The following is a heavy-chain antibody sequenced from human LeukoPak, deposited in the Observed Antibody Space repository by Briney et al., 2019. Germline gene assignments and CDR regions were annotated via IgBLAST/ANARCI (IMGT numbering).Heavy chain of an antibody. D-gene: IGHD3-16*02. J-gene: IGHJ4*02. CDR2: ISGSGGST. Sequence: GGSLRLSCAASGFTFSSYAMSGVREAPGKGLEWVSAISGSGGSTYYADSVKGRFTISRDNSKNTLYLQMNSLRAEDTAVYYCAKKGYDYVWGSYRQYYFDYWGQGTLVTVSS. V-gene: IGHV3-23*01. CDR3: AKKGYDYVWGSYRQYYFDY. CDR1: GFTFSSYA.